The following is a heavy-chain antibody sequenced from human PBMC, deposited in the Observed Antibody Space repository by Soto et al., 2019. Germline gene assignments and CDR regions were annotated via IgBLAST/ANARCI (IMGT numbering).Heavy chain of an antibody. CDR1: GFTFSSYS. J-gene: IGHJ4*02. V-gene: IGHV3-21*01. CDR3: AGAHYGDYRLYYFDY. CDR2: ISSSSSNI. Sequence: AGGSLRLSCAASGFTFSSYSMNWVRQAPGKGLEWVSYISSSSSNIKYADSVKGRFTISRDNAKSSLYLQMKSLRAEDTAVYYCAGAHYGDYRLYYFDYWGQGTLVTVSS. D-gene: IGHD4-17*01.